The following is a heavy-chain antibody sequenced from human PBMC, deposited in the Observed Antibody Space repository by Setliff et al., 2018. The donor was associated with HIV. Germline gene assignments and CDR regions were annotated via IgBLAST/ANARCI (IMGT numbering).Heavy chain of an antibody. CDR3: SRSGVPPYYYYGMDV. Sequence: SVKVSCKASGYTFTTYGINWVRRAPGQGLEWMGWINSYNGNTKYAQKFQGRVTMTTDTSKTTSFLELRSLKADDTAVYYCSRSGVPPYYYYGMDVWCQGTTVTVSS. J-gene: IGHJ6*02. CDR2: INSYNGNT. V-gene: IGHV1-18*01. D-gene: IGHD3-10*01. CDR1: GYTFTTYG.